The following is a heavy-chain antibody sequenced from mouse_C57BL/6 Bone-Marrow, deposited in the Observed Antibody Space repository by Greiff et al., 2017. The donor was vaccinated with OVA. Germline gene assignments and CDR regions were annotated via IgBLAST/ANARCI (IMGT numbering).Heavy chain of an antibody. J-gene: IGHJ4*01. CDR2: IYPGSGNT. CDR1: GYTFTDYY. Sequence: SGAELVRPGASVKLSCKASGYTFTDYYINWVKQRPGQGLEWIARIYPGSGNTYYNEKFKGKATLTAEKSSSTAYMQLSSLTSEDSAVYFCARDYYGSSYDAMDYWGQGTSVTVSS. V-gene: IGHV1-76*01. CDR3: ARDYYGSSYDAMDY. D-gene: IGHD1-1*01.